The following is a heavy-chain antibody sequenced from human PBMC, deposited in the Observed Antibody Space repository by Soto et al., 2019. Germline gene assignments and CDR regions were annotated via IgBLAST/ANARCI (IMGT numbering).Heavy chain of an antibody. CDR3: ARSSGVSATNWFDA. CDR1: GGSISSINW. V-gene: IGHV4-4*02. D-gene: IGHD3-10*01. CDR2: IYYSGST. Sequence: QVHLQESGPGLVKPSGTLSLTCGVSGGSISSINWWSWVRQTPGKGLEWIGEIYYSGSTNYNPSLTSRVTMSIDKSKNQFFLNLTSVTAADTALYYCARSSGVSATNWFDASGQGTLVTVSS. J-gene: IGHJ5*02.